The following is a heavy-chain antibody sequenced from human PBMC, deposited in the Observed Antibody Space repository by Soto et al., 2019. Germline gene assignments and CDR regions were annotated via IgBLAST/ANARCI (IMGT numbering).Heavy chain of an antibody. CDR3: ARDPIQRASYGSFFVS. CDR1: GGSISSGGYY. J-gene: IGHJ5*02. D-gene: IGHD4-17*01. Sequence: SETLSLTCTVSGGSISSGGYYWNWIRQHPGKGLEWIGYIYYSGSTYYNPSLKSRVSISVDTSKNHFSLKLTSVTAADTAVYYCARDPIQRASYGSFFVSWGQGTLVTVSS. V-gene: IGHV4-31*03. CDR2: IYYSGST.